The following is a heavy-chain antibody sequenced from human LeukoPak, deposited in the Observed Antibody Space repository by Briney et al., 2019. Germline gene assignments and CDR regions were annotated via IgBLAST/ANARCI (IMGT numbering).Heavy chain of an antibody. D-gene: IGHD6-13*01. CDR2: ISGSGGST. CDR1: GFTFSSYA. CDR3: AKISGQQLVLDY. J-gene: IGHJ4*02. Sequence: GGSLRLSCAASGFTFSSYAMSWVRQAPGKGLEWVSAISGSGGSTYYADSVKGRFTISRDNSKNTLYPQMNSLRAEDTAVYYCAKISGQQLVLDYWGQGTLVTVSS. V-gene: IGHV3-23*01.